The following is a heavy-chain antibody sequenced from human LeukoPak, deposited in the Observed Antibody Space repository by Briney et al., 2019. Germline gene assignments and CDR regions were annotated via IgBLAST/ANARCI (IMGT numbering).Heavy chain of an antibody. CDR1: GFTFDDYA. CDR3: AKARMAAAGADAFDI. V-gene: IGHV3-9*01. Sequence: GRSLRLSCAASGFTFDDYAMHWVRQAPGKGLEWVSGISWNSGSIGYADSVKGRFTISRDNAKNSLYLQMNSLRAEDTALYYCAKARMAAAGADAFDIWGQGTMVTVSS. J-gene: IGHJ3*02. CDR2: ISWNSGSI. D-gene: IGHD6-13*01.